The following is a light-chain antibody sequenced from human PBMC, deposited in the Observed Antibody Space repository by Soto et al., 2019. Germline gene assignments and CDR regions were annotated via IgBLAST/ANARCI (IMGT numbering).Light chain of an antibody. CDR3: QQRSNRIT. CDR1: QSVSSSS. V-gene: IGKV3D-20*02. Sequence: ETVLTQSSGTPSSSPGELATPSCRASQSVSSSSLAWYQQKPGQAPRLLIYGASSRATGIPDRFSGSGSGTDFTLTISSLEPEDFAVYYCQQRSNRITFGQGTRLEIK. J-gene: IGKJ5*01. CDR2: GAS.